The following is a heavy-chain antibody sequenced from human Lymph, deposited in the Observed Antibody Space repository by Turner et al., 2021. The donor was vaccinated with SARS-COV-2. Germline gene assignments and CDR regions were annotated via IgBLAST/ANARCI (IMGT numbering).Heavy chain of an antibody. D-gene: IGHD1-20*01. CDR3: AREVTGPLGY. CDR2: IIPMLDIA. Sequence: QVQLVQSGAEVKKPGSSVKVSCKASGGTFSSYAISWVGQAPGQGIGGMGGIIPMLDIANYAQKFQGKITITADKSKSTAYMELSSLGYEDTDVYYCAREVTGPLGYWGQGTLVTVSS. J-gene: IGHJ4*02. CDR1: GGTFSSYA. V-gene: IGHV1-69*10.